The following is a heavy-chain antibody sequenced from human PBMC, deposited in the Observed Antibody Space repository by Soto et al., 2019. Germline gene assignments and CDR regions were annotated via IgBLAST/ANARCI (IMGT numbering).Heavy chain of an antibody. CDR2: ISYDGSNK. Sequence: GGCLILSCAASGFSFSSYSRHLVRQAPGKGLEWVAVISYDGSNKYYADSVKGRFTISRDNSKNTLYLQMNSLRAEDTAVYYCAATIFGVVSLDYWGQGTLLTVS. CDR1: GFSFSSYS. J-gene: IGHJ4*02. V-gene: IGHV3-30-3*01. D-gene: IGHD3-3*01. CDR3: AATIFGVVSLDY.